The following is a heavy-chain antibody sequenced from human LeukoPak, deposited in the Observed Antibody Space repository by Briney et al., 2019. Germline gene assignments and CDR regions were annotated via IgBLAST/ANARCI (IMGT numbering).Heavy chain of an antibody. CDR1: GFTFSSYA. CDR2: ISYDGSNK. D-gene: IGHD3-3*01. V-gene: IGHV3-30-3*01. CDR3: HLLGSGYYRNY. J-gene: IGHJ4*02. Sequence: GGSLRLSCAASGFTFSSYAMPWVRQAPGKGLEWVAVISYDGSNKYYADSVKGRFTISRDNSKNTLYLQMNSLRAEDTAVYYCHLLGSGYYRNYWGQGTLVTVSS.